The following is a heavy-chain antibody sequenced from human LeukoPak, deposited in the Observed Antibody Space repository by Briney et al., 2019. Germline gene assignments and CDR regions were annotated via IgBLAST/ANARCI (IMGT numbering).Heavy chain of an antibody. CDR3: ATDYDSSGYDY. CDR2: IRSKAYGGTT. V-gene: IGHV3-49*04. Sequence: GSLRLSCTASGFTFGDYAMSWVRQAPGKGLEWVGFIRSKAYGGTTEYAASVKGRFTISRDDSKSIAYLQMNSLRAEDTAVYYCATDYDSSGYDYWGQGTLVTVSS. J-gene: IGHJ4*02. CDR1: GFTFGDYA. D-gene: IGHD3-22*01.